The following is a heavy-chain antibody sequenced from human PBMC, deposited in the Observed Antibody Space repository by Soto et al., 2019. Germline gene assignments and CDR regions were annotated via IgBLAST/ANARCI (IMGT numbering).Heavy chain of an antibody. CDR3: AKDFGRLLAATPDS. D-gene: IGHD2-15*01. Sequence: QVQLVESGGGVVQPGRTLRLSCAASGFTFTTYGMHWVRQAPGKGLEWVAFISYDGGSKYHSDSVRGRFTISRDTSKNTLYLQMNSVRPEDTAVYYCAKDFGRLLAATPDSWGQGTLVTVSS. CDR2: ISYDGGSK. V-gene: IGHV3-30*18. CDR1: GFTFTTYG. J-gene: IGHJ4*02.